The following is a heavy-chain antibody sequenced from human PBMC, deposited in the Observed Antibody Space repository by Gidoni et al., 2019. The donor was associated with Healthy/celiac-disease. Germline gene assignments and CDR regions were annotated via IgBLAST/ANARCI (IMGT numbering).Heavy chain of an antibody. V-gene: IGHV3-21*01. CDR3: ARDQWANAFDI. CDR2: ISSSSSYI. CDR1: GFTSSSYS. Sequence: EVQLVESGGGLVKPGGSLRRSCAASGFTSSSYSMNWVRQAPGKGLEWVSSISSSSSYIYYADSVKGRFTISRDNAKNSLYLQMNSLRAEDTAVYYCARDQWANAFDIWGQGTMVTVSS. D-gene: IGHD1-26*01. J-gene: IGHJ3*02.